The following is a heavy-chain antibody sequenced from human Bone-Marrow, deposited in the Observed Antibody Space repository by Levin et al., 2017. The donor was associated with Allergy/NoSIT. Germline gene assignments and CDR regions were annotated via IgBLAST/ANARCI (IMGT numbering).Heavy chain of an antibody. Sequence: ASVKVSCKGSGYSFTSYWIGWVRQMPGKGLEWMGIIYPGDSDTRYSPSFQGQVTISADKSISTAYLQWSSLKASDTAMYYCARDSRADSSSRDRYPYYFDYWGQGTLVTVSS. CDR3: ARDSRADSSSRDRYPYYFDY. D-gene: IGHD6-6*01. V-gene: IGHV5-51*01. CDR1: GYSFTSYW. J-gene: IGHJ4*02. CDR2: IYPGDSDT.